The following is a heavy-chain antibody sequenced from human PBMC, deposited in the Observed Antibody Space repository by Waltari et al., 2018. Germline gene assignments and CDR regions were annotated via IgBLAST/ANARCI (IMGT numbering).Heavy chain of an antibody. Sequence: QLVESGGGVVPPGGSLRLSCAASGFIFSSYGMHWVRQAPGKGLEWVAVTSYNGATRYYGESMKGRFTISRDNSNNTLYLQMDSLRSDDTGIYFCARDRDFGASGPYYFAFWGRGTLVAVSS. CDR2: TSYNGATR. CDR1: GFIFSSYG. CDR3: ARDRDFGASGPYYFAF. D-gene: IGHD3-16*01. V-gene: IGHV3-30-3*01. J-gene: IGHJ4*02.